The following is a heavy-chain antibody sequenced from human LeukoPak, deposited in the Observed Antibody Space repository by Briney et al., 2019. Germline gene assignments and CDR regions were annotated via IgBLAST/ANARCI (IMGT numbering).Heavy chain of an antibody. D-gene: IGHD1-1*01. J-gene: IGHJ4*02. CDR3: AKANWVSNADAVS. CDR2: LRGNGDT. V-gene: IGHV3-23*01. CDR1: GFTFSTYA. Sequence: GGSLRLSCAASGFTFSTYAMSWVREAPVRGLEWVSSLRGNGDTFYADSVKGRFTLSRDDSRNTVYLQLNNLRVEDTAVYYCAKANWVSNADAVSWGQGTVVTLSS.